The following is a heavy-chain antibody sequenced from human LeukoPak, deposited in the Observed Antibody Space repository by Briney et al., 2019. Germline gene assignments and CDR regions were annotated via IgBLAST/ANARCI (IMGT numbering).Heavy chain of an antibody. Sequence: GGSLRLSCGASGFTFSIYSMNWVRQAPGTGLEWVSSISSSSSFIYYADSVKGRFTISRDNAKNSLYLQMNSLRAEDTAVYYCARDYILTGYSDYWGQGTLVTVSS. CDR2: ISSSSSFI. D-gene: IGHD3-9*01. CDR1: GFTFSIYS. CDR3: ARDYILTGYSDY. V-gene: IGHV3-21*01. J-gene: IGHJ4*02.